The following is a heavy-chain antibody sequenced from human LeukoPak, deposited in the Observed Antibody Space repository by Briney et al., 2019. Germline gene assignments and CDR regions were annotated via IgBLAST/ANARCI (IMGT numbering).Heavy chain of an antibody. CDR2: ISSSSSTI. V-gene: IGHV3-48*01. J-gene: IGHJ4*02. CDR1: GFTFSSYS. CDR3: ARSSGTAVAGTGFDY. Sequence: GGSLRLSCAASGFTFSSYSMNWVRQAPGKGLEWVSYISSSSSTIYYADSVKGRFTISRDNAKNSLYLQMNSLRSEDTAVYYCARSSGTAVAGTGFDYWGQGTLVTVSS. D-gene: IGHD6-19*01.